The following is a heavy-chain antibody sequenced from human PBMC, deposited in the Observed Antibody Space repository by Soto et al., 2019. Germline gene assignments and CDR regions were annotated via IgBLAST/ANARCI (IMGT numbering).Heavy chain of an antibody. Sequence: SVKVSCKASGYTFTNYGISWVRQAPGQGLEWMGRIIPNLGIANYAQKFQGRVTITADKSTSTAYMELSSLRSEDTAVYYCARVSYYYDSSGPFDYWGQGTLVTVSS. CDR2: IIPNLGIA. CDR3: ARVSYYYDSSGPFDY. V-gene: IGHV1-69*04. J-gene: IGHJ4*02. D-gene: IGHD3-22*01. CDR1: GYTFTNYG.